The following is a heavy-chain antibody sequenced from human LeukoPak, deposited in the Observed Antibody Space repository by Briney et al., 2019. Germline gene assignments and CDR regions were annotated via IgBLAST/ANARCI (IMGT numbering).Heavy chain of an antibody. V-gene: IGHV1-18*01. Sequence: APVKVSCKASGYTFNSYGLTWVRQAPGQGLEWMGWISAYNGYTKYAQKVKGRVTMTTDTSTSTAYMELRSLRSDDTAVYYCARGPRGYSYGDYFHYMDVWGKGTTVTVSS. CDR3: ARGPRGYSYGDYFHYMDV. CDR2: ISAYNGYT. D-gene: IGHD5-18*01. J-gene: IGHJ6*03. CDR1: GYTFNSYG.